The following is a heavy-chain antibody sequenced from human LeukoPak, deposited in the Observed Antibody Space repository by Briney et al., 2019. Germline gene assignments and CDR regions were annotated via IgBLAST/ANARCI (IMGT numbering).Heavy chain of an antibody. Sequence: PGGSLRLSCAASGLTFSASTIHWVRQASGKGVEWVGRIRGKANSYATAYAASVKGRFTISRDDSKSTAYLQMNSLKTEDTAVYYCTRREAYMDVWGRGTTVTVSS. CDR1: GLTFSAST. V-gene: IGHV3-73*01. J-gene: IGHJ6*03. CDR2: IRGKANSYAT. CDR3: TRREAYMDV. D-gene: IGHD1-26*01.